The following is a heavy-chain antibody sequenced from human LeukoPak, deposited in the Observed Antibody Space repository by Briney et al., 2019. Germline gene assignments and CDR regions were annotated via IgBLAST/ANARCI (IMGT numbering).Heavy chain of an antibody. Sequence: ASLRLSCAASGFTFSSYWMHWVRQAPGKGLVWVSRIKSAGSSTSYADSVKGRFTISRDNAKNTLYLQMNSQRAEDTAVYYCATGDSGYYGYWGQGTLVTVSS. J-gene: IGHJ4*02. CDR3: ATGDSGYYGY. V-gene: IGHV3-74*01. CDR2: IKSAGSST. D-gene: IGHD3-22*01. CDR1: GFTFSSYW.